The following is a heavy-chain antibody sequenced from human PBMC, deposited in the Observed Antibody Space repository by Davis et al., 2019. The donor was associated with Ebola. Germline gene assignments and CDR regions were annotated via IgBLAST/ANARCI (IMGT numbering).Heavy chain of an antibody. Sequence: SETLSLTCTVSGGSISSYYWSWIRQPPGKGLAWIGYIYYSGSTNYNPSLKSRVTISVDTSKNQFSLKLSSVTAADTAVYYCATGAYYGSGYYFDYWGQGTLVTVSS. CDR1: GGSISSYY. D-gene: IGHD3-10*01. CDR3: ATGAYYGSGYYFDY. CDR2: IYYSGST. V-gene: IGHV4-59*08. J-gene: IGHJ4*02.